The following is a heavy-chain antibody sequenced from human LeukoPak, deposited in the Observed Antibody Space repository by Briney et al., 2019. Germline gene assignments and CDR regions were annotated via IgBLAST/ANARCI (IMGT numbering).Heavy chain of an antibody. D-gene: IGHD2-2*01. CDR2: IIPIFGTA. V-gene: IGHV1-69*01. Sequence: GSSVKVSCKASGGTFSSYAISWVRQAPGQGLEWMGGIIPIFGTANYAQKFQGRVTITSDESTSTAYMERSSLRSEDTAVYYCASQNPIVVVPAAKGHFFDYWGQGTLVTVSS. CDR3: ASQNPIVVVPAAKGHFFDY. J-gene: IGHJ4*02. CDR1: GGTFSSYA.